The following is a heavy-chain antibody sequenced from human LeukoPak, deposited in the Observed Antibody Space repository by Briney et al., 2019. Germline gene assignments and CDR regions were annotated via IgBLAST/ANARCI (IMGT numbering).Heavy chain of an antibody. CDR3: AKVLLRALDYMDV. J-gene: IGHJ6*03. Sequence: PGGSLSLSCAASGFTFSNYDMNWVRQAPGQGLEWVSAISGSGGSTYYADFVKGRFTISRDNSKSTLYLQMNNLRADDTAVYYCAKVLLRALDYMDVWGKGTTVTVSS. CDR2: ISGSGGST. CDR1: GFTFSNYD. V-gene: IGHV3-23*01. D-gene: IGHD2-15*01.